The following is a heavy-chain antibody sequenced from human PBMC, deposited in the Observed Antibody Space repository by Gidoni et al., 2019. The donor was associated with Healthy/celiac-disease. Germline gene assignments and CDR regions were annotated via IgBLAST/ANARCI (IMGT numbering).Heavy chain of an antibody. CDR3: ARDLAPPSGNWFDP. D-gene: IGHD3-16*01. CDR1: GGSFSGYY. Sequence: QVQLQQWGAGLLKPSETLSLTCAVYGGSFSGYYWSWIRQPPGKGLEWIGEINHSGSTNYNPSLKSRVTISVDTSKNQFSLKLSSVTAADTAVYYCARDLAPPSGNWFDPWGQGTLVTVSS. V-gene: IGHV4-34*01. CDR2: INHSGST. J-gene: IGHJ5*02.